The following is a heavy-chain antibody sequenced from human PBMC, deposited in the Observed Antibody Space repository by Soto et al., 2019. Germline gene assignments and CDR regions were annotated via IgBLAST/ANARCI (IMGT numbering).Heavy chain of an antibody. J-gene: IGHJ6*02. CDR2: ISYDGSNK. V-gene: IGHV3-30*18. CDR1: GFTFSSYG. CDR3: AKDKRPNYNDGMEV. Sequence: QVQLVESGGGVVQPGRSLRLSCAASGFTFSSYGMHWVRQAPGKGLEWVAVISYDGSNKYYADSVKGRFTISRDNSKNTLYLQMNSLRAEDTAVYYCAKDKRPNYNDGMEVWGQGTTVTVSS.